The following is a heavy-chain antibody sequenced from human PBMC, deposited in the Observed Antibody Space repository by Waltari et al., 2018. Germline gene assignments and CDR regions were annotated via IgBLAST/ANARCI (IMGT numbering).Heavy chain of an antibody. J-gene: IGHJ4*02. D-gene: IGHD1-26*01. V-gene: IGHV4-34*01. CDR3: ARAMEVGVRYFDY. CDR2: INHSGST. CDR1: GGSFSGYY. Sequence: QQWGAGLLKPSETLSLTCAVYGGSFSGYYWSWIRQPPGKGLEWIGEINHSGSTNYNPSLKSRVTISVDTSKNQFSLKLSSVTAADTAVYYCARAMEVGVRYFDYWGQGTLVTVSS.